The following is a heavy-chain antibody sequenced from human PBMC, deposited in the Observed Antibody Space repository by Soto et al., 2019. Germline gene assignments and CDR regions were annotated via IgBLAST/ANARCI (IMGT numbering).Heavy chain of an antibody. CDR3: ARRRGYEDY. CDR1: GYTFTSYG. V-gene: IGHV1-18*01. CDR2: ISAYNGNT. J-gene: IGHJ4*02. D-gene: IGHD5-12*01. Sequence: QVQLVQSGAEVKKPGASVKVSCKASGYTFTSYGISWVRQAPGQGLEWMGWISAYNGNTNYAQKLQGRVTMTTDTSTSTAXMXLRXLXSXDTXVYYCARRRGYEDYWGQGTLVTVSS.